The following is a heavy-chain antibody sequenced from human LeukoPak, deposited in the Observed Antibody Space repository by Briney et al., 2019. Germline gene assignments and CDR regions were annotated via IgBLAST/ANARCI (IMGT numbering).Heavy chain of an antibody. V-gene: IGHV2-5*02. J-gene: IGHJ4*02. Sequence: SGPTLVNPTQTLTLTCTFSGFSLNTGEVSVGWIRQPPGKALEWLALTFGDDDQRYSPSLKNRLTITKDTSKNQVVLTMTNMDPVDTATYYCAHREGYGSNAPFDYWGQGTLITVSS. CDR2: TFGDDDQ. CDR1: GFSLNTGEVS. D-gene: IGHD5-12*01. CDR3: AHREGYGSNAPFDY.